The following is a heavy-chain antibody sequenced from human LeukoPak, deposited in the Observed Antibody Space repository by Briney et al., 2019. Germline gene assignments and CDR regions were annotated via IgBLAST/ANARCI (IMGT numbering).Heavy chain of an antibody. CDR3: ARGVSGWPYYLDY. CDR2: ITGSGDST. V-gene: IGHV3-23*01. Sequence: PGGSLRLSCAASGFTFSSYTMGWVRQAPGKGLDWVSAITGSGDSTYYADSVKGRFTISRDNSKNTLYFHMNSLIVEDAAVYYCARGVSGWPYYLDYWGQGALVTVSS. CDR1: GFTFSSYT. J-gene: IGHJ4*02. D-gene: IGHD6-25*01.